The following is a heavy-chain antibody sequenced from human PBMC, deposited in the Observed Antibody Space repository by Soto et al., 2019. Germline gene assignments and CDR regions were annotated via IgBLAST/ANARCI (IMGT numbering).Heavy chain of an antibody. J-gene: IGHJ5*02. V-gene: IGHV4-4*07. CDR1: GASISGFY. CDR2: IYATGTT. CDR3: VRDGTKTLRDWLDP. Sequence: SETLSLTCTVSGASISGFYWSWIRKSAGKGLEWIGRIYATGTTDHNPSLKSRVMMSVDTSKKQFSLKLRSVTAADTAVYYCVRDGTKTLRDWLDPWGQGISVTVSS. D-gene: IGHD1-1*01.